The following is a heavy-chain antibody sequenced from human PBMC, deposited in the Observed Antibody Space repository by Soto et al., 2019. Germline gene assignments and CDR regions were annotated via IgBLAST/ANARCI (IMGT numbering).Heavy chain of an antibody. J-gene: IGHJ4*02. CDR2: TIPLFGRA. V-gene: IGHV1-69*01. CDR3: ARPNVTYSSGYYYFDS. Sequence: QVQLEQYGAEVKQPGSSVRVSCKTSGGTCSSYAINCVLHAPGQGLEWMGETIPLFGRADYSQKFQGRVTSSADESTSTAYMELSSLRSDDTSGYVCARPNVTYSSGYYYFDSWGQGTLGSVSS. D-gene: IGHD6-19*01. CDR1: GGTCSSYA.